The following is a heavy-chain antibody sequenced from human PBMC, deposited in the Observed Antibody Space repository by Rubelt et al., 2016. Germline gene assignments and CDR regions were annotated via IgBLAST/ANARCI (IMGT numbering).Heavy chain of an antibody. CDR2: VSGSGGST. J-gene: IGHJ5*02. CDR1: GFTFTTYA. Sequence: EVQLVESGGGWVQPGGSLRLSCVASGFTFTTYAMTWVRQAPGKGLECVSGVSGSGGSTDYAESVKGRFTSPRDNSKNTLDLQMNSLRAEDTAVYYCANRVTPWGQGTLVTVSS. CDR3: ANRVTP. V-gene: IGHV3-23*04.